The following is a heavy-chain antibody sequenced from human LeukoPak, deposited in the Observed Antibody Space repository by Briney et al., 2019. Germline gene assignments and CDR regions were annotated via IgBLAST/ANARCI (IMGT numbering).Heavy chain of an antibody. Sequence: ASVKVSCKASGYTFTTYYIHWVRQAPGQGLEWVGIFNPSGGSKNYAQKFQDRVTMTRDTSTSTVYMELSSLRSEDTAVYYCTRGDYEERFDYWGQGTLVTVSS. V-gene: IGHV1-46*03. D-gene: IGHD4-17*01. CDR2: FNPSGGSK. CDR3: TRGDYEERFDY. J-gene: IGHJ4*02. CDR1: GYTFTTYY.